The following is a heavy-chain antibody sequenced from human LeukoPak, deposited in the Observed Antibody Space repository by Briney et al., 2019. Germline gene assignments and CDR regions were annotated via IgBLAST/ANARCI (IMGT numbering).Heavy chain of an antibody. V-gene: IGHV3-73*01. Sequence: GGSLRLSCVASGFSFSDSALHWVRQASGKGLEWVGRIRSKGNNYATTYAASVKGRFIISRDDSKSTAYLQMSSLKAEDTAVYYCTRPLRGGSFDYWGQGTLVTVSS. CDR2: IRSKGNNYAT. CDR3: TRPLRGGSFDY. D-gene: IGHD1-26*01. J-gene: IGHJ4*02. CDR1: GFSFSDSA.